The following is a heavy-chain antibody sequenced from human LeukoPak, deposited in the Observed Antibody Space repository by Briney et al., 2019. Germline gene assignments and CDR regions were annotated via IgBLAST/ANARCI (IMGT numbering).Heavy chain of an antibody. V-gene: IGHV3-33*08. CDR1: GFTFSSYA. J-gene: IGHJ2*01. CDR2: IWYDGSKE. CDR3: ARITTSFLDL. Sequence: QSGRSLRLSCAASGFTFSSYAMHWVRQAPGKGLEWVAIIWYDGSKEYYAESVKGRFTISRDNSKNILNLQMSSLRVEDTAVHYCARITTSFLDLWGRGIVVTVSS. D-gene: IGHD1-1*01.